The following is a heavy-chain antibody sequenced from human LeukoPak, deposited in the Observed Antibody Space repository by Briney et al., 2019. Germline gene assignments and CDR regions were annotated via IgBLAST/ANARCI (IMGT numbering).Heavy chain of an antibody. J-gene: IGHJ4*02. CDR3: ARDRDYYGSGSYYNVVDY. D-gene: IGHD3-10*01. CDR1: GYTFTGYY. Sequence: ASVKVSCKASGYTFTGYYMHWVRQAPGQGLEWMGRINPNSGGTNYAQKFQGRVTMTRDTSISTAYMELSRLRSDETAVYYCARDRDYYGSGSYYNVVDYWGQGTLVTVSS. V-gene: IGHV1-2*06. CDR2: INPNSGGT.